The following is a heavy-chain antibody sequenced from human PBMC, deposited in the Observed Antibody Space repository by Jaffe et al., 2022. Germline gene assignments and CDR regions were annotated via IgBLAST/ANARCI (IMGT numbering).Heavy chain of an antibody. CDR1: GFTFSDHH. CDR2: TTNKLSGYTS. Sequence: EVELVESGGGLVQPGGSLRLSCAVSGFTFSDHHMDWVRQAPGQGLEWVGRTTNKLSGYTSEYAASVEGRFTISRDDSENSMYLQMNGLKTEDTAVYYCVRVFVRGYWDRPDVWGQGTKVTVSS. D-gene: IGHD2-8*02. V-gene: IGHV3-72*01. J-gene: IGHJ3*01. CDR3: VRVFVRGYWDRPDV.